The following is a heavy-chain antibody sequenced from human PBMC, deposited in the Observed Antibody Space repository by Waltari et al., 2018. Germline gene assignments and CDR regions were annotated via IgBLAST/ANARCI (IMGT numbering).Heavy chain of an antibody. CDR3: ATARSSYYDSRFGSMWEGFDP. J-gene: IGHJ5*02. Sequence: EVQLVQSGAEVKQPGATVKISCKVPGYTFTNSYIHVLQQAHGKGLEWMGLVDPEDGETIYAEKFQGRVTITADTSTDTAYMELSSLRSEDTAVYYCATARSSYYDSRFGSMWEGFDPWGQGTLVTVSS. CDR1: GYTFTNSY. CDR2: VDPEDGET. D-gene: IGHD3-22*01. V-gene: IGHV1-69-2*01.